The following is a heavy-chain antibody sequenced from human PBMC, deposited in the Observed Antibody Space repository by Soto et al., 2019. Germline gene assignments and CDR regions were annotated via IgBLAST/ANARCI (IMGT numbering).Heavy chain of an antibody. CDR1: GFTFSSYA. Sequence: GGSLRLSCAASGFTFSSYAMSWVRQAPGEGLEWVSAISGSGGSTYYADSVKGRFTISRDNSKNTLYLQMNSLRAEDTAVYYCAKDRNYSDYVPLSGPGYYYGMDVWGQGTTVTVSS. V-gene: IGHV3-23*01. D-gene: IGHD4-17*01. CDR3: AKDRNYSDYVPLSGPGYYYGMDV. J-gene: IGHJ6*02. CDR2: ISGSGGST.